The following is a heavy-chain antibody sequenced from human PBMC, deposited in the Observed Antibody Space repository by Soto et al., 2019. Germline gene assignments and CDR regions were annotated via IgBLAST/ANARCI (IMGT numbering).Heavy chain of an antibody. CDR3: ARGGGYSYGYFGGYHFDY. D-gene: IGHD5-18*01. Sequence: EVPLVESGGGLVQPGGSLRLPCAASGFTFSSYAMYWVRQAPGKGLEYVSAISSNGGSTYYANSVKGRFTISRDNSKNTLYLQMGSLRAEDMAVYYCARGGGYSYGYFGGYHFDYWGQGTLVTVSS. CDR1: GFTFSSYA. CDR2: ISSNGGST. J-gene: IGHJ4*02. V-gene: IGHV3-64*01.